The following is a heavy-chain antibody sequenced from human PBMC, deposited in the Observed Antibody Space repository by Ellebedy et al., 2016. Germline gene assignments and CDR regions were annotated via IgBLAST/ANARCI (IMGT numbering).Heavy chain of an antibody. CDR1: GGSFSGYY. CDR2: INHSGST. CDR3: ARATYYYDSSGYGRAHFDY. V-gene: IGHV4-34*01. D-gene: IGHD3-22*01. Sequence: SETLSLXXAVYGGSFSGYYWSWIRQPPGKGLEWIGEINHSGSTNYNPSLKSRVTISVDTSKNQFSLKLSSVTAADTAVYYCARATYYYDSSGYGRAHFDYWGQGTLVTVSS. J-gene: IGHJ4*02.